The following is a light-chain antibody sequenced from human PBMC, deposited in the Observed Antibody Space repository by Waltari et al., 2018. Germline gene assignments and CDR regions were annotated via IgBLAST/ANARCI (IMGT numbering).Light chain of an antibody. CDR1: QAINTF. CDR2: AAS. CDR3: QQYNSFPPT. J-gene: IGKJ4*01. V-gene: IGKV1-16*02. Sequence: DIQMTQSPSSLSPSVGDRVIITCRASQAINTFLALFQQKPGKAPRSLIYAASTLQSGVSSNFSGSGSGTNFTLTISSLQPEDCATYYCQQYNSFPPTFGGGTRVEI.